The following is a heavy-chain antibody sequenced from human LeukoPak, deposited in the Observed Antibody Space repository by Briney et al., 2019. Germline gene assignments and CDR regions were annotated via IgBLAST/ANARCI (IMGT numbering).Heavy chain of an antibody. J-gene: IGHJ4*02. CDR1: GFTFSSYE. Sequence: PGGSLKLSCAASGFTFSSYEMNWVRQAPGKGLEWVSYISSSGSTIYYADSVKGRFTISRDNAKNSLYLQMNSLRAEDTAVYYCATLLYSSSWYYFDYWGQGTLVTVSS. CDR2: ISSSGSTI. CDR3: ATLLYSSSWYYFDY. V-gene: IGHV3-48*03. D-gene: IGHD6-13*01.